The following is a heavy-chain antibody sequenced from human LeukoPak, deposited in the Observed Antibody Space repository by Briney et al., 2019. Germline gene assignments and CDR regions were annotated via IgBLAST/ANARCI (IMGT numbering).Heavy chain of an antibody. CDR3: DRENGANRRALDV. Sequence: GGSLRLSCVASEFTFSNYWIHWVRQAPGRGLVWVSRINSDGTSTIYAGSVKGRFTISRDNAKNTLYLQMNSLRAEDTAVYYCDRENGANRRALDVWGPGTRVTVSS. J-gene: IGHJ3*01. CDR1: EFTFSNYW. V-gene: IGHV3-74*01. D-gene: IGHD4/OR15-4a*01. CDR2: INSDGTST.